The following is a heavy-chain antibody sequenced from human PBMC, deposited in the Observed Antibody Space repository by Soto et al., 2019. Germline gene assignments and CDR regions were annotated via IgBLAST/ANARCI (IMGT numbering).Heavy chain of an antibody. CDR3: ARETHFIDY. V-gene: IGHV3-48*03. CDR1: GFTFSSYE. J-gene: IGHJ4*02. Sequence: VQLVESGGDLVQPGGSLRLSCAASGFTFSSYEMNWVRQAPGKGLEWVSYISSTGTSMDYADSAKGRFTISRDNAKNSLLLQLNSLRDEDTAVYYCARETHFIDYWGQGTLGSVSA. CDR2: ISSTGTSM.